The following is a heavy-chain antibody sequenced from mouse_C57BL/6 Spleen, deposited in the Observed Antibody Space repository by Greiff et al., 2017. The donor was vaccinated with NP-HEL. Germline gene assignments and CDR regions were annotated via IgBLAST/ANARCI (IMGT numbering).Heavy chain of an antibody. CDR1: GYTFTSYW. V-gene: IGHV1-7*01. CDR3: ATAHYYGSILVY. D-gene: IGHD1-1*01. J-gene: IGHJ2*01. Sequence: VQLQQSGAELAKPGDSVKLTCKAPGYTFTSYWMHWVKQRPGQGLEWIGYINPSSGYTKYNQKFKDKATLTADKSSSTAYMQLSSLTYEDAAVYYFATAHYYGSILVYLGQGTTLTVSS. CDR2: INPSSGYT.